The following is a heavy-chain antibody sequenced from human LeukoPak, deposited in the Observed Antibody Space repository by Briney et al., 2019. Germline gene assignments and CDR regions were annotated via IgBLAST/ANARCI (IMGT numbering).Heavy chain of an antibody. CDR3: ARVYGGGSYYSDY. V-gene: IGHV3-48*04. D-gene: IGHD1-26*01. CDR1: GFTFSSYS. CDR2: ISSSSSTI. Sequence: GGSLRLSCAASGFTFSSYSMNWVRQAPGKGLEWVSYISSSSSTIYYADSVKGRFTISRDNAKNSLYLQMNSLRVEDTAVYYCARVYGGGSYYSDYWGQGTLVTVSS. J-gene: IGHJ4*02.